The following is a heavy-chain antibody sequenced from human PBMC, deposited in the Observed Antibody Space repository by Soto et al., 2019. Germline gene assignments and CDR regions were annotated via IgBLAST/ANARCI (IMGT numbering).Heavy chain of an antibody. J-gene: IGHJ5*02. CDR2: IYYSGST. CDR3: ARDKCSSKRGLITNRFDR. CDR1: GGSISSYY. D-gene: IGHD3-16*01. V-gene: IGHV4-59*01. Sequence: SETLSLTCTVSGGSISSYYWSWIRQPPGKGLEWIGYIYYSGSTNYNPSLKSRVTISVDTSKNQFPLKLSSVTAADTAVYYCARDKCSSKRGLITNRFDRWDRGCLVT.